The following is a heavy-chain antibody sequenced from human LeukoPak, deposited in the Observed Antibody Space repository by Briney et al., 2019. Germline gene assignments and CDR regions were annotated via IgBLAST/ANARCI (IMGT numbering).Heavy chain of an antibody. V-gene: IGHV3-30*02. CDR2: IRYDGSKK. CDR3: AKDVYYCSSGSCPTYCYYMDV. J-gene: IGHJ6*03. Sequence: GGSLRLSCAASGFTFNKYGMHWVRQAPGKELEWVAFIRYDGSKKYYADSVEGRFTISRDDSKNTLYLQMNSLRTEDTAVYYCAKDVYYCSSGSCPTYCYYMDVWGKGTTVTVSS. D-gene: IGHD2-15*01. CDR1: GFTFNKYG.